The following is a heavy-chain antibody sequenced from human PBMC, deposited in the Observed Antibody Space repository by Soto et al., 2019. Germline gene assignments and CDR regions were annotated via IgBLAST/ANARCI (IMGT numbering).Heavy chain of an antibody. CDR3: ARDMEGGYGWYFDL. D-gene: IGHD5-12*01. CDR1: GGSISSDGYY. CDR2: IYYSGTT. V-gene: IGHV4-31*03. Sequence: QVQLQESGPGLVKPSQTLSLTCTVSGGSISSDGYYWSWIRQYPGKGLEWIGYIYYSGTTYYNPSLKSRLTISVDTSKNQSSLKLSSVTAADTAVYYCARDMEGGYGWYFDLWGRGTLVTVSS. J-gene: IGHJ2*01.